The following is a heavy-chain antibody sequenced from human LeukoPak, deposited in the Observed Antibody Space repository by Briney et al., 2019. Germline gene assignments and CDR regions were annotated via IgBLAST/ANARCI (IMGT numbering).Heavy chain of an antibody. V-gene: IGHV1-69*13. CDR1: GGTFSSYA. CDR3: ATSGHYDSGGYFYYFDY. CDR2: IIPIFGTA. Sequence: SVKVSCKASGGTFSSYAISWVRQAPGQGLEWMGGIIPIFGTANYAQKFQGRVTITADESTSTAYMELSSLRSEDTAMDYCATSGHYDSGGYFYYFDYWGQGALVTVSS. D-gene: IGHD3-22*01. J-gene: IGHJ4*02.